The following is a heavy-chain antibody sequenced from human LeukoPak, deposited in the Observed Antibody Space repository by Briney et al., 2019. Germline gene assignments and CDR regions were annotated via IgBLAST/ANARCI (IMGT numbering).Heavy chain of an antibody. CDR3: ARAHWGHKEDAFDI. CDR1: GFIFSNYA. V-gene: IGHV3-11*01. D-gene: IGHD7-27*01. CDR2: ISSSGSTI. J-gene: IGHJ3*02. Sequence: GGSLRLSCAASGFIFSNYAMIWVRQAPGKGLEWVSYISSSGSTIYYADSVRGRFTISRDNAKNSLYLQMNSLRAEDTAVYYCARAHWGHKEDAFDIWGQGTMVTVSS.